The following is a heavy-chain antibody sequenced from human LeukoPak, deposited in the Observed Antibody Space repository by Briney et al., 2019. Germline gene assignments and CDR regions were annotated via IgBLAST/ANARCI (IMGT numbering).Heavy chain of an antibody. CDR1: GYTFTSYG. J-gene: IGHJ1*01. Sequence: GASVKVSCKASGYTFTSYGISWVRQAPGQGLEWMGWISAYNGNTNYAQKLQGRVTTTTDTSTSTAYMELSSLRSEDTAVYYCARDSEHYYGSGRYRVGYFQHWGQGTLVTVSS. CDR2: ISAYNGNT. V-gene: IGHV1-18*01. D-gene: IGHD3-10*01. CDR3: ARDSEHYYGSGRYRVGYFQH.